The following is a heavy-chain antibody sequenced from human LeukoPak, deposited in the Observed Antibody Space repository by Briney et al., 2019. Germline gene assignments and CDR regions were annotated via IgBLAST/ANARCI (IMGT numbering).Heavy chain of an antibody. Sequence: SETLSLTCTVSGGSISSSSYYWGWIRQPPGKGLEWIGSIYYSGSTYYNPSLKSRVTTSVDTSKNQFSLKLSSVTAADTAVYYCARHYYDSSGYFSLDYWGQGTLVTVSS. CDR3: ARHYYDSSGYFSLDY. V-gene: IGHV4-39*01. J-gene: IGHJ4*02. D-gene: IGHD3-22*01. CDR1: GGSISSSSYY. CDR2: IYYSGST.